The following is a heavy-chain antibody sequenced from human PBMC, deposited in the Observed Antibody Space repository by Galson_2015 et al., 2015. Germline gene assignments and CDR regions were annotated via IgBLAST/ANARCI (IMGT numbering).Heavy chain of an antibody. Sequence: SLRLSCAASGFTFSSYAMHWVRQAPGKGLEWVAVISYDGSNKYYADSVKGRFTISRDNSKNTLYLQMNSLRAEDTAVYYCARFGQLLTTLEYYGMDVWGQGTTVTVSS. D-gene: IGHD2-2*01. CDR3: ARFGQLLTTLEYYGMDV. V-gene: IGHV3-30-3*01. CDR1: GFTFSSYA. CDR2: ISYDGSNK. J-gene: IGHJ6*02.